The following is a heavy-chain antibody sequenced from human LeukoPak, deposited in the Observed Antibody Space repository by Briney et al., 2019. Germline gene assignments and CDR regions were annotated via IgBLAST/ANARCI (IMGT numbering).Heavy chain of an antibody. CDR2: IIPIFGTA. CDR1: GATFSSYA. J-gene: IGHJ3*02. V-gene: IGHV1-69*13. D-gene: IGHD1-26*01. Sequence: SVKVSCKASGATFSSYAISWVRQAPGQGLEWMGGIIPIFGTANYAQKFQGRVTITADESTSTAYMELSSLRSEDTAVYYCARDTYSGSYWVQAFDIWGQGTMVTVSS. CDR3: ARDTYSGSYWVQAFDI.